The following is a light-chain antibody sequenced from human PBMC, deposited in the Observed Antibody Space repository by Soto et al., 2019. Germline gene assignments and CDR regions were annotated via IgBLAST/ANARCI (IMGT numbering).Light chain of an antibody. CDR3: SSFASSNTWV. J-gene: IGLJ3*02. CDR1: SSDVCAYNY. Sequence: QSVLTQPPSASGSPGQSVTISCTGTSSDVCAYNYVSWYQQHAGKAPKLVSYEVTKRPSGVPDRFSGSKSANTASLTVSGLQAEDEADYYCSSFASSNTWVFGGGSKLTVL. CDR2: EVT. V-gene: IGLV2-8*01.